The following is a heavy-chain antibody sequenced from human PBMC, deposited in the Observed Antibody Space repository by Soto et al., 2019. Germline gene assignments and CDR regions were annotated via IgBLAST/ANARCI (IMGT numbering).Heavy chain of an antibody. J-gene: IGHJ5*02. Sequence: KTSETLSLTCSLSGGSISGYYWSWIRQPPGKGLEYIGYVFHRGSTNYNPSLKSRVTMSVDTSKNQFSLKLNSVTAADTAVYYCARESARGWFDPWGHGTLVTVSS. CDR3: ARESARGWFDP. V-gene: IGHV4-59*01. CDR1: GGSISGYY. CDR2: VFHRGST. D-gene: IGHD6-6*01.